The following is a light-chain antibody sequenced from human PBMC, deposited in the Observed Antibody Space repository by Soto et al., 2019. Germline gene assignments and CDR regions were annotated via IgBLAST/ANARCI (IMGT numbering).Light chain of an antibody. CDR1: SSDVGGYDF. CDR2: EVS. V-gene: IGLV2-8*01. J-gene: IGLJ2*01. Sequence: QSALTQPPSASGSPGQSVTISCTGTSSDVGGYDFVSWYQQHPDKAPKLMIYEVSKRQSGVPDRFSGSKSGNTATLTVSGLQADDEGDYYCTSYAGSKNLLFGGGTKLTVL. CDR3: TSYAGSKNLL.